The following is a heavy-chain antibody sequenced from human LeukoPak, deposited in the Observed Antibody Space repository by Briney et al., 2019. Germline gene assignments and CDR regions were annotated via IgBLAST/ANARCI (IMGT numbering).Heavy chain of an antibody. CDR1: GGSFSGYY. J-gene: IGHJ4*02. Sequence: SETLSLTCAVYGGSFSGYYWTWIRQPPGKGLEWIGQISHSGSTNYNPSLKSRVTISVDTSKNHFSLKLSSVTAADTALYYCADSGSWDYWGQGTLVTVSS. CDR3: ADSGSWDY. V-gene: IGHV4-34*01. D-gene: IGHD6-13*01. CDR2: ISHSGST.